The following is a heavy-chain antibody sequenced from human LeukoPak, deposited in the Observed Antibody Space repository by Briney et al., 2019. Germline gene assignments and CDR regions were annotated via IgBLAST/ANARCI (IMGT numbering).Heavy chain of an antibody. J-gene: IGHJ4*02. V-gene: IGHV3-53*01. Sequence: GGSLRLSCAASGFTVSTNYMSWVRQAPGKGLGWVSVIYSGGSTYYADSVKGRFTISRDNSKNTLYLQMDSLRAEGTAVYYCAREGDDSSGYYPHFDYWGQGTLVTVSS. CDR2: IYSGGST. CDR1: GFTVSTNY. D-gene: IGHD3-22*01. CDR3: AREGDDSSGYYPHFDY.